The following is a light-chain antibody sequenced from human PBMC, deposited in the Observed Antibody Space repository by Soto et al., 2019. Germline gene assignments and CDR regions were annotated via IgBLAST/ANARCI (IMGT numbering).Light chain of an antibody. Sequence: QSVLTQPPSVSGAPGQRVTISCTGSSSNIGAGYDVHWYQQLPGTAPKLLIYGNTNRPSGVPDRFSGSKSGTSASLAITGLQAEDEADYYCQSYDRSLSASVFGGGNQLTVL. CDR3: QSYDRSLSASV. V-gene: IGLV1-40*01. J-gene: IGLJ7*01. CDR1: SSNIGAGYD. CDR2: GNT.